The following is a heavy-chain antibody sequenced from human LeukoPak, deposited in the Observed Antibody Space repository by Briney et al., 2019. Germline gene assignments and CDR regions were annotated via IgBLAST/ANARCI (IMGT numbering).Heavy chain of an antibody. J-gene: IGHJ6*02. V-gene: IGHV1-46*01. D-gene: IGHD6-25*01. CDR3: ARDRLEDYYYYGMDV. CDR1: KYTFTSYY. Sequence: GASVKVSCKASKYTFTSYYMHWVRQAPGQGLEWMGIINPSGGSTSYAQKFQGRVTMTRDTSTSTVYMELSSLRSEDTAVYYCARDRLEDYYYYGMDVWGQGTTVTVSS. CDR2: INPSGGST.